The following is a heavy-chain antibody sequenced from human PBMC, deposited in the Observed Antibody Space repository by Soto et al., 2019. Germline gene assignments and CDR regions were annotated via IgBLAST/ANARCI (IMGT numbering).Heavy chain of an antibody. CDR1: GFTFSSYG. J-gene: IGHJ6*02. CDR2: IWYDGSNK. D-gene: IGHD3-10*01. CDR3: ARDITMVRGVLYYYYYGMDV. V-gene: IGHV3-33*01. Sequence: QVQLVESGGGVVQPGRSLRLSCAASGFTFSSYGMHWVRQAPGKGLEWVAVIWYDGSNKYYADSVKGRFTISRDNSKNTLYLQMNSLRAEDTAVYYCARDITMVRGVLYYYYYGMDVWGQGTTVTVSS.